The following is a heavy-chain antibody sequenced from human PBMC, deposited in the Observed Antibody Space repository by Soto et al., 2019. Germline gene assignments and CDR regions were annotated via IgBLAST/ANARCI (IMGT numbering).Heavy chain of an antibody. D-gene: IGHD3-10*01. CDR1: GDSVSSNSAA. J-gene: IGHJ6*02. V-gene: IGHV6-1*01. CDR2: TYYRSKWYN. CDR3: ARDPSYGSGSLTTNYYYYGMDV. Sequence: PSQTLSLTCAISGDSVSSNSAAWNWIRQSPSRGLEWLGRTYYRSKWYNDYAVSVISRITINPDTSKNQFSLLLNSVTPEDTAVYYCARDPSYGSGSLTTNYYYYGMDVWGQGTTVTVSS.